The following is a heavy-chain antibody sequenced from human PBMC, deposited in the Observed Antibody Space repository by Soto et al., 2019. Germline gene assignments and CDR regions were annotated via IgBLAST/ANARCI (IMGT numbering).Heavy chain of an antibody. Sequence: QITLKESGPTLVKPTQTLTLTCTFSGFSLSTSGVGVGWIRQPPGKALEWLALIFWDDDKRYSPSLNSRLTITKEHSKNQVVLTMTNMDPVDTATYYCAHRPSSSGSRAWFDSWGQGTLVTVSS. CDR1: GFSLSTSGVG. CDR3: AHRPSSSGSRAWFDS. J-gene: IGHJ5*01. V-gene: IGHV2-5*02. D-gene: IGHD2-15*01. CDR2: IFWDDDK.